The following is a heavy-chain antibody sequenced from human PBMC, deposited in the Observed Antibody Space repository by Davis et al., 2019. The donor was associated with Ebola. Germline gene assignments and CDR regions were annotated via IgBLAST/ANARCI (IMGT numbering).Heavy chain of an antibody. V-gene: IGHV3-21*01. CDR3: AREGKVGATDL. CDR1: GFTFSSNS. J-gene: IGHJ4*02. Sequence: GESLKISCAASGFTFSSNSMNWVRQAPGKGLEWVSFISSSSNYIYYADSVKGRFTVSRDNAKNSLYLQMNSLRDDDAAVYYCAREGKVGATDLWGQGTLVTVSS. D-gene: IGHD1-26*01. CDR2: ISSSSNYI.